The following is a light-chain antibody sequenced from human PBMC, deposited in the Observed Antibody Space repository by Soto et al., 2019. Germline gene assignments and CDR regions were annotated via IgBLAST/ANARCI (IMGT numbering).Light chain of an antibody. CDR2: QVS. Sequence: QSALAQPASVSGSPGQSITISCTGTSSDVGNYNYVSWYQQHPGKAPQLMIFQVSNRASGVSNRFSGSKSGDTASLTISGLQAEDEADYYCSSYTTSSTLYGIGNANKVT. CDR3: SSYTTSSTLYG. CDR1: SSDVGNYNY. J-gene: IGLJ1*01. V-gene: IGLV2-14*01.